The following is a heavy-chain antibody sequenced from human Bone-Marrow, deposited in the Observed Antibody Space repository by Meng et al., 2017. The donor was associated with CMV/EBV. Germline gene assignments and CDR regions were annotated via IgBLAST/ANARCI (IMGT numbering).Heavy chain of an antibody. J-gene: IGHJ5*02. CDR1: GDSISTYY. CDR2: IYHSGST. D-gene: IGHD3-3*01. V-gene: IGHV4-59*01. CDR3: ARDYDFWDGYYRFDP. Sequence: SETLSLTCTVSGDSISTYYWSWIRQTPGKGLEWIGCIYHSGSTNYNPSLKTRVTISVDTSKNQFSLKLSSVTAADTAVYYCARDYDFWDGYYRFDPWGQGTLVTVSS.